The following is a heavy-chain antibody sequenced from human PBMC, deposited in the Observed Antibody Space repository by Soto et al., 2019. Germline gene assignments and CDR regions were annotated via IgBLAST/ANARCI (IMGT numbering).Heavy chain of an antibody. J-gene: IGHJ2*01. D-gene: IGHD2-8*01. Sequence: SETLSLTCSVSGGSISSHYWSWIRQTPGKGLEWIGYIYYSGSTNYSPSLKSRVTMSVDTSKNQFSLKLSSVTAADTAVYYCGRGTGANGVCELGWVLDFWVRGSLV. CDR2: IYYSGST. CDR1: GGSISSHY. V-gene: IGHV4-59*11. CDR3: GRGTGANGVCELGWVLDF.